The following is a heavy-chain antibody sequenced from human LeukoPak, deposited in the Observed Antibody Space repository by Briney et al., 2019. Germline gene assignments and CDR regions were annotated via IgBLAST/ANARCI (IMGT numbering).Heavy chain of an antibody. CDR1: GFTFSTFG. CDR2: IRYDGSNK. J-gene: IGHJ3*02. Sequence: AGGSLRLSCAASGFAASGFTFSTFGMHWVRQAPGKGLEWVAFIRYDGSNKYYADSVKGRFTISRDNSKNTLYLQMNSLRAEDTAVYYCARGKLLLGGSGDAFDIWGQGTMVTVSS. CDR3: ARGKLLLGGSGDAFDI. D-gene: IGHD2-15*01. V-gene: IGHV3-30*02.